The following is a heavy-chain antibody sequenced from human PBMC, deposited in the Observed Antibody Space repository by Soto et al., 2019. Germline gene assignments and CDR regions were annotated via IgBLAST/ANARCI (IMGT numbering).Heavy chain of an antibody. V-gene: IGHV4-39*01. Sequence: QLQLQESGPGLVKPSETLSLTCTVSGGSISSSDYYWGWIRQPPGKGLEWIGGVSHSGNTYYNASLRSRVAMSLDMSKNQFSLRLTSVTAADTAVYYCAARSLSRGWSCASWGQGTLVTVSS. CDR2: VSHSGNT. J-gene: IGHJ5*02. D-gene: IGHD6-19*01. CDR1: GGSISSSDYY. CDR3: AARSLSRGWSCAS.